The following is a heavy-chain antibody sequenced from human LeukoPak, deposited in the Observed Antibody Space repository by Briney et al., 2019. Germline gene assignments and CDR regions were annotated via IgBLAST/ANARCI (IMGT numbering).Heavy chain of an antibody. CDR2: IYYSGST. CDR3: TRGSYDVLTGYSTLGEY. CDR1: GGSLSSSSFY. D-gene: IGHD3-9*01. J-gene: IGHJ4*02. Sequence: PSETLSLTCTVSGGSLSSSSFYWGWVRQTPGKALEWIGNIYYSGSTYYNPSLKSRLTISLDTSQRQFSLRLSSVTAADTAPYYCTRGSYDVLTGYSTLGEYWGQGTLVTVSS. V-gene: IGHV4-39*01.